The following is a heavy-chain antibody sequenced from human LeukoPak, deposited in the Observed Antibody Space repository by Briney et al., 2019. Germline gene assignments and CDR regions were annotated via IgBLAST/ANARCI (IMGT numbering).Heavy chain of an antibody. CDR3: ARDPGISGTTPVWFDP. D-gene: IGHD1-7*01. Sequence: GGSLRLSCAASGFTFSSYAMHWVRQAPGKGLEWVAVISYDASYKYYADSVKGRFTISRDNSKNTLYLQMSSLRAEDTAVYYCARDPGISGTTPVWFDPWGQGTLVTVSS. CDR1: GFTFSSYA. CDR2: ISYDASYK. J-gene: IGHJ5*02. V-gene: IGHV3-30-3*01.